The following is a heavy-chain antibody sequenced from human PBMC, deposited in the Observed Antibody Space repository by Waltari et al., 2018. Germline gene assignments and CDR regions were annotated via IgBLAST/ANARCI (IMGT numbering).Heavy chain of an antibody. V-gene: IGHV2-5*01. Sequence: QITLKESGPTLVKPTQTLTLTCTFSGFSLSTSGVGVGWSRQPPGKALEWLALIYWNDDKRYSPSLKSRLTITKDTYKNQVVLTMTNMDPVDTATYYCAHGAYDSSGYYGSLQTNFDSWGQGTLVTVSS. D-gene: IGHD3-22*01. CDR1: GFSLSTSGVG. CDR2: IYWNDDK. CDR3: AHGAYDSSGYYGSLQTNFDS. J-gene: IGHJ4*02.